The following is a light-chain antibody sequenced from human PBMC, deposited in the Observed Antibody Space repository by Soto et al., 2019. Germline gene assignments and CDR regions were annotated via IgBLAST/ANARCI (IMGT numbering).Light chain of an antibody. Sequence: QSALTQPASVSGSPGQSITISCTGTSSDVGGYNYVSWYQQHPGNAPKLMIYEVSNRPSGVSNRFSGSKSGNTASLTISGLQAEDEADYYCSSYTSSSTLSFGGGTKVTVL. J-gene: IGLJ2*01. CDR2: EVS. CDR1: SSDVGGYNY. V-gene: IGLV2-14*01. CDR3: SSYTSSSTLS.